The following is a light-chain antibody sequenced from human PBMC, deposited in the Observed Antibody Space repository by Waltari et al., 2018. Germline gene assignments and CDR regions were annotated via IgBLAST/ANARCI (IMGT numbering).Light chain of an antibody. Sequence: AIRMTQSPASLAAPTGDRVTISCRASPGVSTYLAWYQQKPGKAPSLLIYASSTLESGVPSKFSGSGSGTDFTLTISCLQSEDFATYYCQQYHTYPWTFGQGTKVEI. V-gene: IGKV1-8*01. J-gene: IGKJ1*01. CDR3: QQYHTYPWT. CDR1: PGVSTY. CDR2: ASS.